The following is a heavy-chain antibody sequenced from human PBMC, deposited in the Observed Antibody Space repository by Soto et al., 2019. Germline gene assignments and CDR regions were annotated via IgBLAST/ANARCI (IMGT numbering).Heavy chain of an antibody. CDR2: IKPTGDTT. D-gene: IGHD5-12*01. V-gene: IGHV1-46*01. Sequence: GASVKVSCKASGYTFISHYMHWVRQAPGQGLEWMGIIKPTGDTTYYAPKFQGRVTMTRDMSTSTVFMELSSLTSDDTAVYYCARDVSDIVATTSFDYWGQGTLVTVSS. CDR1: GYTFISHY. CDR3: ARDVSDIVATTSFDY. J-gene: IGHJ4*02.